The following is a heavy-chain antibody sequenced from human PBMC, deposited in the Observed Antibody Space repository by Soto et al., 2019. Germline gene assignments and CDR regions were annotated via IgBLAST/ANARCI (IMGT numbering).Heavy chain of an antibody. CDR1: GFTFSDYS. CDR3: ARASAAGNRYFYYYMDV. CDR2: ISSSSSTI. J-gene: IGHJ6*03. D-gene: IGHD6-25*01. Sequence: GGSLRLSCAASGFTFSDYSMNWVRQAPGKGLEWVSFISSSSSTIYYADSVKGRFTISRDNAKNSLYLQMNRLRAEDTAVYYCARASAAGNRYFYYYMDVWGKGTTVTVSS. V-gene: IGHV3-48*01.